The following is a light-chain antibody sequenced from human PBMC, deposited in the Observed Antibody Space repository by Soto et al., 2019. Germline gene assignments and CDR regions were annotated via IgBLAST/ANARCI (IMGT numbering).Light chain of an antibody. Sequence: IHMTQSPSSLSASVGDRVTITCRASQGITTYLNWYQQKSGEAPKLLISTSGTLQRGVPSRFTGSGSGTDFTLTITSLQPADFATYFCQQTYSTPYTFGQGTKLEIK. J-gene: IGKJ2*01. CDR3: QQTYSTPYT. V-gene: IGKV1-39*01. CDR2: TSG. CDR1: QGITTY.